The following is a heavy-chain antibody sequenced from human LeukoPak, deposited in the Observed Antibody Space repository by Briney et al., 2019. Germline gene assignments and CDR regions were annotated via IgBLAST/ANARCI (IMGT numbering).Heavy chain of an antibody. V-gene: IGHV3-21*01. Sequence: GGSLRLSCAASGFTFSSYSMNWVRQAPGKGLEWVSSISSRSSYIYYAESVEGRFTISRDNAKNSLYLQMNSLRAEDTAVYYCARDDCTRRYCSSNGQAGLDYWGQGTLVTVSS. D-gene: IGHD2-2*01. J-gene: IGHJ4*02. CDR1: GFTFSSYS. CDR3: ARDDCTRRYCSSNGQAGLDY. CDR2: ISSRSSYI.